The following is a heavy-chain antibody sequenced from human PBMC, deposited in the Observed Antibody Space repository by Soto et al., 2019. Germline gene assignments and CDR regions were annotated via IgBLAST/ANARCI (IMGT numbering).Heavy chain of an antibody. J-gene: IGHJ4*02. V-gene: IGHV4-4*07. CDR3: ARGGHDFWSGPFDY. D-gene: IGHD3-3*01. CDR1: YGSISTYY. CDR2: IDASGST. Sequence: SETLSLTCTVSYGSISTYYCNWIRQPAGKGLEWIGRIDASGSTDYDPSLKSRVTMSVDTSKNQFSLRLSSVTAADTAVYYCARGGHDFWSGPFDYWGQGAQVTVSS.